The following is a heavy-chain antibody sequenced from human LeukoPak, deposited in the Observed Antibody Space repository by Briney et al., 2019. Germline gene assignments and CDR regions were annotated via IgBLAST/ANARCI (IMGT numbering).Heavy chain of an antibody. V-gene: IGHV3-74*01. CDR3: ARLSVVRGVNSDY. Sequence: GGSLRLSCAASGFTFSSYWMHWVRQAPGKGLVWVSRMNSDGSSTSYADSVKGRFTISRDNAKNTLYLQMNSLRAEDTAVYYCARLSVVRGVNSDYWGQGTLVTVSS. D-gene: IGHD3-10*01. J-gene: IGHJ4*02. CDR2: MNSDGSST. CDR1: GFTFSSYW.